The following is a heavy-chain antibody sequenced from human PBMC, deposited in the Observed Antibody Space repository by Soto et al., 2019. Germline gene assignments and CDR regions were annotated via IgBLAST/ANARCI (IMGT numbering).Heavy chain of an antibody. CDR3: ARIRGYCSGGSCYLYYFAMDV. V-gene: IGHV2-26*01. D-gene: IGHD2-15*01. J-gene: IGHJ6*02. Sequence: SGPTLVNPTETLTLTCTVSGFSLSDADVGVAWIRQPPGKALEWLAHILSNDEEVFSSSLRTRLTISKDTSRSQVVLTMSNMEPVDTATYYCARIRGYCSGGSCYLYYFAMDVWGQGTTVTVSS. CDR2: ILSNDEE. CDR1: GFSLSDADVG.